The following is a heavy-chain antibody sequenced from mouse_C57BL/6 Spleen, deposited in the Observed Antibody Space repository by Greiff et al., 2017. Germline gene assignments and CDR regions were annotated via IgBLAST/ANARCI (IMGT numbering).Heavy chain of an antibody. V-gene: IGHV1-55*01. CDR2: IYPGSGST. D-gene: IGHD2-2*01. CDR1: GYTFTSYW. CDR3: ARRKMVTTVYFDY. J-gene: IGHJ2*01. Sequence: VQLQQPGAELVKPGASVKMSCKASGYTFTSYWITWVKQRPGQGLEWIGDIYPGSGSTNYNEKFKSKATLTVDTSSSTAYMQLSSLTSEDSAVYYCARRKMVTTVYFDYWGQGTTLTVSS.